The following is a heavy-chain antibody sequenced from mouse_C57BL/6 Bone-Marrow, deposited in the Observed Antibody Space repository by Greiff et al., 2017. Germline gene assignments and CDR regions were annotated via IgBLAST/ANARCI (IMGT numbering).Heavy chain of an antibody. J-gene: IGHJ4*01. CDR2: INPNYGTT. CDR1: GYSFTDYN. V-gene: IGHV1-39*01. D-gene: IGHD1-1*01. CDR3: ARENYYGSSYRADYYAMDY. Sequence: VQLQPSGPELVKPGASVKISCKASGYSFTDYNMNWVQQSNGKSLEWIGVINPNYGTTSYNQKFKGKATLTVDQSSSTAYMQLNSLTSEDSAVYYCARENYYGSSYRADYYAMDYWGQGTSVTVSS.